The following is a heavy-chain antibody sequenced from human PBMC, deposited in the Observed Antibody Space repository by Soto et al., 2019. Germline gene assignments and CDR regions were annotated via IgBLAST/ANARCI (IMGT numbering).Heavy chain of an antibody. J-gene: IGHJ5*02. CDR1: GFTFSIYW. V-gene: IGHV3-7*05. Sequence: PGGSLRLSCAASGFTFSIYWMSWVRQAPGKGLEWVANIKQDGSEKYYVDSVKGRFTISRDNAKNSLYLQMNSLRAEDTAVYYCARAGSRITVAGPNWFDPWGQGTLVTVSS. CDR3: ARAGSRITVAGPNWFDP. D-gene: IGHD6-19*01. CDR2: IKQDGSEK.